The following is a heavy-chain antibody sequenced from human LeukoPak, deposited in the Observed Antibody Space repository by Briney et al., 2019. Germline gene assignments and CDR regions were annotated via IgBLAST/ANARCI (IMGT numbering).Heavy chain of an antibody. CDR2: INEDGSEI. CDR3: VRAYHPGGWFDP. V-gene: IGHV3-7*04. CDR1: GFTFSRSW. J-gene: IGHJ5*02. Sequence: PSGGSLRLSCAASGFTFSRSWMTWVRQAPGKGLEWVASINEDGSEIHYVDSVKGRFTISRDNAKDSLYLQMNSLTAEDTAMYYCVRAYHPGGWFDPWGQGTLVTVSS. D-gene: IGHD2-21*01.